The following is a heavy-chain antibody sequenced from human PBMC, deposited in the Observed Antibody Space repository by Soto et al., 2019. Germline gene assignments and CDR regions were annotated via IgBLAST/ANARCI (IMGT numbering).Heavy chain of an antibody. CDR2: IYYSGST. D-gene: IGHD3-9*01. J-gene: IGHJ6*02. CDR3: ARLYYDILTGYSYGMDV. CDR1: GGSISSSNW. V-gene: IGHV4-31*11. Sequence: SETLSLTCAVSGGSISSSNWWSWIRQHPGKGLEWIGYIYYSGSTYYNPSLKSRVTISVDTSKNQFSLKLSSVTAADTAVYYCARLYYDILTGYSYGMDVWGQGTTVTVSS.